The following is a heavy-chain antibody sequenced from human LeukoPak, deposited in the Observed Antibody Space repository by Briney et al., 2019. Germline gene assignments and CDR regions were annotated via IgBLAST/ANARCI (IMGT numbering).Heavy chain of an antibody. D-gene: IGHD3-22*01. J-gene: IGHJ3*02. V-gene: IGHV3-7*01. CDR1: GFTVNLYW. CDR3: ARDIKTYYYDSSGYGPSHGDAFDI. CDR2: IKQDGSET. Sequence: PGGSLRLSCAASGFTVNLYWMTWVRQAPGKGLEWVANIKQDGSETYFGASVKGRFTISRDNAKNSVYLQMNSLRAEDTAVYYCARDIKTYYYDSSGYGPSHGDAFDIRGQGTMVTVSS.